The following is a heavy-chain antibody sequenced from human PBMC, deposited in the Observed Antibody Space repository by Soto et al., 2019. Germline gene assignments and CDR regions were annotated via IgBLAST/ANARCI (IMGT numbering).Heavy chain of an antibody. Sequence: QVQLVQSGAEVKKPGASVKVSCKASGYTFIEYGISWVRQAPGQGLEWMGWISVDNGSTNYAQKFRDRVVMTIDRSTTTAYMEMSSLRSDDTAVYYCARDRCGALPTDSWGQGTLVTVSS. D-gene: IGHD2-15*01. CDR1: GYTFIEYG. J-gene: IGHJ4*02. CDR3: ARDRCGALPTDS. CDR2: ISVDNGST. V-gene: IGHV1-18*01.